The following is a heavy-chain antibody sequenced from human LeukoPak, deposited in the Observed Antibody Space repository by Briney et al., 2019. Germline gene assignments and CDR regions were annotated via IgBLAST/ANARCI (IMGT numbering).Heavy chain of an antibody. V-gene: IGHV1-2*02. Sequence: ASVKVSCKASGHTFSGNDMHWVRQAPGQGLEWMGLTNPNSGGTNYAQKFQGRVTMTRDTSISTAYMELRRLRSDDTAVYYCAGGSGDYSPDYWGQGTLVTVSS. CDR2: TNPNSGGT. CDR1: GHTFSGND. J-gene: IGHJ4*02. D-gene: IGHD3-22*01. CDR3: AGGSGDYSPDY.